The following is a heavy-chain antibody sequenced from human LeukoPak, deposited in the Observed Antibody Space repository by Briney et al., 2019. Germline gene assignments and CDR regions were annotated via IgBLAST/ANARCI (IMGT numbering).Heavy chain of an antibody. D-gene: IGHD3-10*01. CDR3: AKQLLWFGELLLTAPFDY. CDR2: ISGSGGST. CDR1: GFTVSSYG. V-gene: IGHV3-23*01. J-gene: IGHJ4*02. Sequence: PGGTLRLSCAASGFTVSSYGMSWVRQAPGKGLEWASAISGSGGSTYYADSVKGRFTISRDNSKNTLFLQMNSLRAEDTAVYYCAKQLLWFGELLLTAPFDYWGQGTLVTVSS.